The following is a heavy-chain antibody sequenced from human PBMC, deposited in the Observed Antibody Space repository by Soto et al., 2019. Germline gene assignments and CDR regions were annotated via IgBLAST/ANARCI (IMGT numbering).Heavy chain of an antibody. CDR1: GFTVSSHY. D-gene: IGHD1-26*01. CDR2: IYKGGGT. Sequence: QPGGSLRLSCAASGFTVSSHYMSWVRQGPGKGLEWVSTIYKGGGTFYAESVKGRFTISRDTSQNTVFLQMNSLRAEDTAVYHCASTRDSGTSYYFDSWGQGTLVTSPQ. J-gene: IGHJ4*02. V-gene: IGHV3-53*01. CDR3: ASTRDSGTSYYFDS.